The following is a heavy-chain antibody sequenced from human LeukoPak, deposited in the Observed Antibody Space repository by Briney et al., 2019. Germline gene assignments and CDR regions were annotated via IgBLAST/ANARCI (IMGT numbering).Heavy chain of an antibody. CDR1: GFTFGDYA. CDR2: IRSKAYGGTT. V-gene: IGHV3-49*04. Sequence: PGRSLRLSCTASGFTFGDYAMSWVRQAPGKGLEWVGFIRSKAYGGTTEYAASVKGRFTISRDDSKSIAYLQMNSLKTEDTAVYFCARYYYEGSGMDLDYWGQGTLVTVSS. J-gene: IGHJ4*02. CDR3: ARYYYEGSGMDLDY. D-gene: IGHD3-22*01.